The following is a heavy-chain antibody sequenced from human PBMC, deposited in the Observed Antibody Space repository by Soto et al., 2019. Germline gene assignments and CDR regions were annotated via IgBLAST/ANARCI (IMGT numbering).Heavy chain of an antibody. V-gene: IGHV3-11*01. CDR2: ISSSGTTI. J-gene: IGHJ5*02. Sequence: QVQLVESGGGLVKPGGSLRLSCAASGFTFSDYYMSWIRQAPGKGLEWVSYISSSGTTIYYADSVKGRFTISRDNDTVSLSTQMSTQRAEDTAVYYCARVYPASKSWGQGTLVTVSS. CDR3: ARVYPASKS. D-gene: IGHD2-8*01. CDR1: GFTFSDYY.